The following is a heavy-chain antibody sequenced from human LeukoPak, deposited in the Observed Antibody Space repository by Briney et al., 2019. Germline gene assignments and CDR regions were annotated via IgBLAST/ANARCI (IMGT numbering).Heavy chain of an antibody. CDR3: ARSGVGPPVTEPFDY. Sequence: PSETLSLSCSLSGGSISSYYWSWIRQPPGKGLEWIGYIYYRGSTNYNPSLRSRVTISVDTSKNQFSLKLSSVTAADTAVYYCARSGVGPPVTEPFDYWGQGTLVIVFS. CDR2: IYYRGST. D-gene: IGHD3-10*01. J-gene: IGHJ4*02. V-gene: IGHV4-59*01. CDR1: GGSISSYY.